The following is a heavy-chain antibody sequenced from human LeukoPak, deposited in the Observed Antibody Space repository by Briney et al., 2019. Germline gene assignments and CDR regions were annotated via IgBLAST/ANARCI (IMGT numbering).Heavy chain of an antibody. J-gene: IGHJ4*02. CDR3: ARYSDHYGSGSYLSDLDY. Sequence: GGSLRLSCAASGFTFSSYEMNWVRQAPGKGLEWVSYISSSGSTIYYADSVKGRFTISRDNAKNSLYLQMNSLRAEDTAVYYCARYSDHYGSGSYLSDLDYWGQGTLVTVSS. V-gene: IGHV3-48*03. CDR2: ISSSGSTI. CDR1: GFTFSSYE. D-gene: IGHD3-10*01.